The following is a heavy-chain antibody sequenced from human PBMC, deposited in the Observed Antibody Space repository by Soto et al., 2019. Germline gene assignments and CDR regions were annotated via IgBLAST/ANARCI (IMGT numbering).Heavy chain of an antibody. D-gene: IGHD3-9*01. CDR1: GFTFNNHA. Sequence: GGSLSLSCAASGFTFNNHAMAWVRQAPGKGLEWVSSIGHSGYSINYGDSVKGRFTISRDNSKNMLFLEMNGLRAEDTAVYYCARSDDKDILTGCYNWGQGALVTVSS. CDR2: IGHSGYSI. CDR3: ARSDDKDILTGCYN. V-gene: IGHV3-23*01. J-gene: IGHJ4*02.